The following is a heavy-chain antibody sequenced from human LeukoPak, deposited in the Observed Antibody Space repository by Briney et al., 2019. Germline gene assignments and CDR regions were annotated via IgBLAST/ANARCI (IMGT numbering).Heavy chain of an antibody. CDR1: GYSISSGYY. Sequence: SETLSLTCTVSGYSISSGYYWGWIRQPPGKGLEWIGSIYYSGSIYYNPSLRSRVTISLDTSKNQFSLRLSSVTAADTAVYYCARVVNSGYQDWGQGTLVTVSS. D-gene: IGHD5-12*01. CDR2: IYYSGSI. V-gene: IGHV4-38-2*02. J-gene: IGHJ4*02. CDR3: ARVVNSGYQD.